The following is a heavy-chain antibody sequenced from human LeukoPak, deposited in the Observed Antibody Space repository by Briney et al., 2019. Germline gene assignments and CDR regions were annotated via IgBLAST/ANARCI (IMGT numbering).Heavy chain of an antibody. CDR3: ARDRIPRYHYDTSDYNSFDY. J-gene: IGHJ4*02. CDR2: INPNSGGT. V-gene: IGHV1-2*02. CDR1: GYTFTGYY. D-gene: IGHD3-22*01. Sequence: GASMKVSCKASGYTFTGYYLHWVRQAPGQGLEWMGWINPNSGGTNHAQKFQGRVSMTRDTSSTTAYMELSGLRSDDTAVYFCARDRIPRYHYDTSDYNSFDYWGQGTLVTVSS.